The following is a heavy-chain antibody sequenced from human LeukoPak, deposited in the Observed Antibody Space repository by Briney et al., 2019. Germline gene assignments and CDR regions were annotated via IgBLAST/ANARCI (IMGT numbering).Heavy chain of an antibody. J-gene: IGHJ5*02. D-gene: IGHD2-15*01. Sequence: PSETLSLTCTVSGGSISSGGYYWSWIRQHPGKGLEWIGYIYYSGSTYYNPSLKSRVTISVDTSKNQFSLKLSSVTAADTAVYYCARELGSPPTWFDPGAREPWSPSPQ. CDR2: IYYSGST. V-gene: IGHV4-31*03. CDR3: ARELGSPPTWFDP. CDR1: GGSISSGGYY.